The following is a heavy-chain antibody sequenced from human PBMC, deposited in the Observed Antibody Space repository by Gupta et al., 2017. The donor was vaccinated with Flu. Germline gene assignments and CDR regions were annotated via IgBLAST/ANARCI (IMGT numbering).Heavy chain of an antibody. D-gene: IGHD5-18*01. Sequence: EVRPVESGGGFAVTGGSLRLSCVVSRFTFRSYGLICTRLAPGKGLEWVSNINQGGREINYVDSVEGRFTISRENAKNSMYLQINSLRLEDTAVYYCARDRGYLQHGDWDQGTLVTVSS. CDR2: INQGGREI. CDR3: ARDRGYLQHGD. J-gene: IGHJ4*02. V-gene: IGHV3-7*01. CDR1: RFTFRSYG.